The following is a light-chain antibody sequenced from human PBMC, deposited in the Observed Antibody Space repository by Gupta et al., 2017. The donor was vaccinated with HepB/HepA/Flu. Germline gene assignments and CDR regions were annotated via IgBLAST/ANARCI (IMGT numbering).Light chain of an antibody. CDR2: GNS. CDR3: QSYDYSLSGSCV. Sequence: QSVLTQPPSVSGAPGQRVTISCTGGSSNIGAGYYVHWYQQLPGTAPKLLIYGNSNRPSGVPDRFSGSKSATSASLAITGLQAEDEADYYCQSYDYSLSGSCVFGTGTKVTLL. CDR1: SSNIGAGYY. V-gene: IGLV1-40*01. J-gene: IGLJ1*01.